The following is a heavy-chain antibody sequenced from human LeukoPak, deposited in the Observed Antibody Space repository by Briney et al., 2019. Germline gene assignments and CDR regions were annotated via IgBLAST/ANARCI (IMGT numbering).Heavy chain of an antibody. CDR2: IYYSGST. CDR1: GGSISSGGYS. D-gene: IGHD6-13*01. CDR3: ARAIRIAAAGTLDY. J-gene: IGHJ4*02. V-gene: IGHV4-31*03. Sequence: PSETLSLTCTASGGSISSGGYSWSWIRQHPGKGLEWIGYIYYSGSTYYNPSLKSRVTISVDTSKNQFPLKLSSVTAADTAVYYCARAIRIAAAGTLDYWGQGTLVTVSS.